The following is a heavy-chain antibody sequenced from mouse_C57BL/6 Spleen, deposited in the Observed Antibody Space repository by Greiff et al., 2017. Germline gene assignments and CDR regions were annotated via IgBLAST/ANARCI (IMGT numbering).Heavy chain of an antibody. D-gene: IGHD1-1*01. V-gene: IGHV1-15*01. CDR2: IDPETGGT. CDR3: ASYGSSLLFDY. Sequence: QVQLQQSGAELVRPGASVTLSCKASGYTFTDYEMHWVKQTPVHGLEWIGAIDPETGGTAYNQKFKGKAILTADKSSSTAYMELRSLTSEASAVYYCASYGSSLLFDYWGQGTTLTVSS. CDR1: GYTFTDYE. J-gene: IGHJ2*01.